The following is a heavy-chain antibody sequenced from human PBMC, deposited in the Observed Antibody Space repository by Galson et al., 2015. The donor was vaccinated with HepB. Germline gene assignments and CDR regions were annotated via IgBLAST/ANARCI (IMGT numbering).Heavy chain of an antibody. CDR1: GSSFTSHG. J-gene: IGHJ3*02. V-gene: IGHV1-18*04. Sequence: SVTVSCKASGSSFTSHGVSWVRQAPGQGLEWVGWISAYNGYTNYAERLQGRLTMTTDTSTTTAYMELRSLRSDDTAVYYCARAVPAPRAAYKAFDIWGQGTMVTVSS. CDR3: ARAVPAPRAAYKAFDI. CDR2: ISAYNGYT. D-gene: IGHD3-16*01.